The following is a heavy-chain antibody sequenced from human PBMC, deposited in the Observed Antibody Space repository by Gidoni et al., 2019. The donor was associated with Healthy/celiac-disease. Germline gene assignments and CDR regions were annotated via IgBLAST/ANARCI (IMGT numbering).Heavy chain of an antibody. CDR3: ARGEGGSSWPYYYYGMDV. Sequence: EVQLVESGGGLVQPGGSLRLSCAASGFTFSSYDMHWVRQATGKGLEWVSAIGTAGDTYYPGSVKGRFTISRENAKNSLYLQMNSLRAGDTAVYYCARGEGGSSWPYYYYGMDVWGQGTTVTVSS. D-gene: IGHD6-13*01. J-gene: IGHJ6*02. V-gene: IGHV3-13*01. CDR1: GFTFSSYD. CDR2: IGTAGDT.